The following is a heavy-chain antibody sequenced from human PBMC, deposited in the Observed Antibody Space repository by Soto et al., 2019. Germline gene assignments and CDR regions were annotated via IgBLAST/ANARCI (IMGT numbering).Heavy chain of an antibody. V-gene: IGHV1-18*01. Sequence: QVQLVQSGGEVKKPGASVKVSCKTSGYSFTTYGISWVRQAPGQGLEWMGWISAYNGNTNYAQKLQGRVTMTTDTSTITAYMELRSLRSDDTAVYYCAREGTAPYSYYGMDVLGQGSTVTVSS. CDR2: ISAYNGNT. CDR3: AREGTAPYSYYGMDV. CDR1: GYSFTTYG. J-gene: IGHJ6*02. D-gene: IGHD1-1*01.